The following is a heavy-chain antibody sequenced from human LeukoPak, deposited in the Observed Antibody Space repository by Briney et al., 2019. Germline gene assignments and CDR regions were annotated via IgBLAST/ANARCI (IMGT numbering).Heavy chain of an antibody. V-gene: IGHV1-69*01. CDR2: IIPIFGTA. J-gene: IGHJ3*02. CDR1: XGTFISYA. Sequence: XKASXGTFISYAISXVRQARGKGGEGVGGIIPIFGTAKYAQKFQGRVTITADEATRKDYMEVSSLRSEDTAVYYCARDPVPVDPQRVGAFDIWGQGTMVTVSS. D-gene: IGHD2-15*01. CDR3: ARDPVPVDPQRVGAFDI.